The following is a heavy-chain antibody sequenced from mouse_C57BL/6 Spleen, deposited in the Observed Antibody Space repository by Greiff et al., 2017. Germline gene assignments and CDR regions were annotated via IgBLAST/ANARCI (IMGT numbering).Heavy chain of an antibody. D-gene: IGHD2-5*01. CDR3: ARYYYSNYHAMDY. CDR2: IDPSDSET. CDR1: GYTFTSYW. V-gene: IGHV1-52*01. Sequence: QVQLKQPGAELVRPGSSVKLSCKASGYTFTSYWMHWVKQRPIQGLEWIGNIDPSDSETHYNQKFKDKATLTVDKSSSTAYMQLSSLTSEDSAVYYCARYYYSNYHAMDYWGQGTSVTVSS. J-gene: IGHJ4*01.